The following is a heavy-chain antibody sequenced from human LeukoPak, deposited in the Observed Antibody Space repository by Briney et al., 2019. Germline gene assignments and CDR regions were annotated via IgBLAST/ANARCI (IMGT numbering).Heavy chain of an antibody. V-gene: IGHV1-69*06. D-gene: IGHD3-22*01. J-gene: IGHJ4*02. Sequence: ASVKVSCKASRGTFSSYAISWVRQAPGQGLEWMGGIIPIFGTANYAQKFQGRVTITADKSTSTAYMELSSLRSEDTAVYYCAGDRRYYYDSSGYSYYFDYWGQGTLVTVSS. CDR2: IIPIFGTA. CDR3: AGDRRYYYDSSGYSYYFDY. CDR1: RGTFSSYA.